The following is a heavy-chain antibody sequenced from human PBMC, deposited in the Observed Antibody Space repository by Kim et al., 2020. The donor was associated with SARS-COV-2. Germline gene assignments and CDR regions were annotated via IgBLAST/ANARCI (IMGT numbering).Heavy chain of an antibody. J-gene: IGHJ4*01. Sequence: GSLRLSCAASGFTVSSNYMSWVRQAPGKGLEWVSVIYSGGSTYYADSVKGRFTISRDNSKNTLYLQMNSLRAEDTAVYYCARVRREDYGGNPGFFDYWG. V-gene: IGHV3-53*01. D-gene: IGHD4-17*01. CDR3: ARVRREDYGGNPGFFDY. CDR1: GFTVSSNY. CDR2: IYSGGST.